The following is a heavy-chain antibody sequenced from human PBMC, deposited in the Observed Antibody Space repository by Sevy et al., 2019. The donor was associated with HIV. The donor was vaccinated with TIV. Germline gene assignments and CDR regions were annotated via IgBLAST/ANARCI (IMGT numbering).Heavy chain of an antibody. Sequence: ASVKVSCKASGYTFTGYYMHWVRQAPGQGLEWMGWINPNSGVTNYAQKFQGRVTMTRDTSISTAYMELSRLRSDDTAVSYCARRYCSSTSCSAPFDYWGQGTLVTVSS. CDR1: GYTFTGYY. V-gene: IGHV1-2*02. J-gene: IGHJ4*02. CDR2: INPNSGVT. CDR3: ARRYCSSTSCSAPFDY. D-gene: IGHD2-2*01.